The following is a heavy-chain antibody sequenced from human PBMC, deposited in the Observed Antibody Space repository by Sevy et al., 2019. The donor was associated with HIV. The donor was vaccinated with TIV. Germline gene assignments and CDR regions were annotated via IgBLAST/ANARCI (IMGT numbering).Heavy chain of an antibody. J-gene: IGHJ6*02. CDR3: VKGPHPAVTTSYALDV. V-gene: IGHV3-30*02. CDR2: IRNDGSTK. Sequence: GGSLRLSCAASGFIFKSYGMHWDRQAPGKGLEWVTFIRNDGSTKYYADSVRGRFTASRDNSKNTLYLQMNSLRPEDTAVYYCVKGPHPAVTTSYALDVWGQGTTVTVSS. D-gene: IGHD4-17*01. CDR1: GFIFKSYG.